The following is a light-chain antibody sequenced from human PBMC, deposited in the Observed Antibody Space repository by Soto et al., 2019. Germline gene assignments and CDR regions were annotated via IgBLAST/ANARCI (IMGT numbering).Light chain of an antibody. CDR3: AAWDDSLSGKV. J-gene: IGLJ2*01. V-gene: IGLV1-47*01. CDR1: SSNIGSYY. CDR2: KNN. Sequence: QSVLTQPPSASGTPGQRVTISCSGSSSNIGSYYVYWYQQLPGMAPKLLIYKNNQRPSWVPDRFSGSKSGTSASLAISGLRSEDEADYYCAAWDDSLSGKVFGGGTKLTVL.